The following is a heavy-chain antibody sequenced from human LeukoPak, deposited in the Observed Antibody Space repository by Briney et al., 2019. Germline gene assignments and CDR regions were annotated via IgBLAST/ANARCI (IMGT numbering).Heavy chain of an antibody. CDR3: ARLISTSSSRFSDY. CDR2: ISISGENT. D-gene: IGHD3-3*02. Sequence: GGSLRLSCAASGFTFSSYAMSWVRQAPGKGLEWVSAISISGENTYYADSVKGRFTISRDTSRNTLCLQMHSLRAEDTAVYYCARLISTSSSRFSDYWGQGTLVTVSS. V-gene: IGHV3-23*01. CDR1: GFTFSSYA. J-gene: IGHJ4*02.